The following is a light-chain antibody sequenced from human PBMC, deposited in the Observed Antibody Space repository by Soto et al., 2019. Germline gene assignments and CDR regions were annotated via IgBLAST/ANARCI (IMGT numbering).Light chain of an antibody. J-gene: IGKJ3*01. CDR3: KQYNHWPPFT. CDR1: QSVSRS. V-gene: IGKV3-15*01. Sequence: EIVMTQSPATLSVSPGERVTLSCRASQSVSRSLAWYQQKPGQAPRLLIYGASTRATGIPARFSGGGSGTEVTLTISRLQSEDFAVYYCKQYNHWPPFTFGPGTNVDIK. CDR2: GAS.